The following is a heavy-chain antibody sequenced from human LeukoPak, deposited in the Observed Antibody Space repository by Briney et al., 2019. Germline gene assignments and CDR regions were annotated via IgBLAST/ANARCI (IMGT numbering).Heavy chain of an antibody. CDR1: GFTFSTYD. Sequence: GGSLRLSCAASGFTFSTYDMNWVRQAPGKGLEWVSYISSSSRTISYADSVKGRSTISRDNAKNSLYLQMNSLRAEDTAVCYCARLRYYAMDVWGQGTTVTASS. V-gene: IGHV3-48*01. CDR2: ISSSSRTI. J-gene: IGHJ6*02. CDR3: ARLRYYAMDV.